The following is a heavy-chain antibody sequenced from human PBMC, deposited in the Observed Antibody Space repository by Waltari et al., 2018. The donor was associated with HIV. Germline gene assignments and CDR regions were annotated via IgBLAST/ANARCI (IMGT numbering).Heavy chain of an antibody. CDR3: ARARGYSYGYEDY. Sequence: EVQLVESGGDLVQPGGSLRLSCAASGFSFSSYSKNWVRQAPGKGLEWISYISNSGNTIDYADSVKGRFTISRDNAKNSLSLQMHSLRAEDTAVYYCARARGYSYGYEDYWGQGALVTVSS. CDR1: GFSFSSYS. D-gene: IGHD5-18*01. V-gene: IGHV3-48*04. CDR2: ISNSGNTI. J-gene: IGHJ4*02.